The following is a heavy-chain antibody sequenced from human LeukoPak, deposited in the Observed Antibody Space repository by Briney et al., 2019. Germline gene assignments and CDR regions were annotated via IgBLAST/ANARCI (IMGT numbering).Heavy chain of an antibody. CDR3: ARDTEYADDAFDI. D-gene: IGHD2-2*01. CDR2: ISSSSSYI. V-gene: IGHV3-21*01. CDR1: GFTVSSNY. Sequence: GGSLRLSCAASGFTVSSNYMSWVRQAPGKGLEWVSSISSSSSYIYYADSVKGRFTISRDNAKNSLYLQMNSLRAEDTAVYYCARDTEYADDAFDIWGQGTMVTVSS. J-gene: IGHJ3*02.